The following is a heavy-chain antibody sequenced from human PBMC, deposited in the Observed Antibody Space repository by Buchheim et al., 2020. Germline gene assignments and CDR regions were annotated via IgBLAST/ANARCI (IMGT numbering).Heavy chain of an antibody. Sequence: QVQLVESGGGVVLPGRSLGLSCAASGFTFINYALHWVRQAPGKGLEWVAVVSSSGSTKFYADSVKGRFTISRDNSKNTLDLKMNSLRDEDTGVYYCARSITGRKLMDVWGQGTT. V-gene: IGHV3-30-3*01. D-gene: IGHD1-14*01. CDR2: VSSSGSTK. CDR3: ARSITGRKLMDV. CDR1: GFTFINYA. J-gene: IGHJ6*02.